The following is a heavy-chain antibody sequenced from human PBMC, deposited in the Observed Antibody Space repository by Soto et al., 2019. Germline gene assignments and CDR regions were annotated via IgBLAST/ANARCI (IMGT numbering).Heavy chain of an antibody. D-gene: IGHD6-6*01. CDR3: ARKYSSSSPSDF. V-gene: IGHV1-46*01. Sequence: ASVKVSCKASGYIFTSHYMHCVRQAPGQGLEWMGVINPTGGSTSYAQKFQGRVTMTRDTSTSTVYMELSSLRSEDTAVYYCARKYSSSSPSDFWGQGTLVTVSS. J-gene: IGHJ4*02. CDR1: GYIFTSHY. CDR2: INPTGGST.